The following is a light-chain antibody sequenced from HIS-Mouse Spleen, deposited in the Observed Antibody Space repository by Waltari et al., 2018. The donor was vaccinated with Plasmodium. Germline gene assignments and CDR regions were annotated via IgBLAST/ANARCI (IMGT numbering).Light chain of an antibody. V-gene: IGLV3-19*01. Sequence: SSALTQDPAVSVALGQTVRITCQGDRLRSYYASWYQQKPGQAPVLVIYGKNNRPSGIPDRFSGSSSGNTASLTITGAQAEDEADYYCNSRDSSGNHQVFGGGTKLTVL. CDR3: NSRDSSGNHQV. CDR2: GKN. CDR1: RLRSYY. J-gene: IGLJ3*02.